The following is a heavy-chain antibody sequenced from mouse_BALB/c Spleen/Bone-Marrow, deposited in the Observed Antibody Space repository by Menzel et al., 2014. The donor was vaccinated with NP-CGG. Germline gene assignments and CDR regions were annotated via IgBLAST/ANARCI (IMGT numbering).Heavy chain of an antibody. CDR3: VLITPVVSDY. J-gene: IGHJ2*01. CDR1: GYTFTTHW. CDR2: INPSTGYT. V-gene: IGHV1-7*01. Sequence: VQLQQSGAELAKPGASVKMSCKASGYTFTTHWMHWVKQRPGQGLEWIGYINPSTGYTEYIQKFKDKATLTADKSSSTAYMQPNSLTSEDSSVYYCVLITPVVSDYWGQGTTLTVSS. D-gene: IGHD1-1*01.